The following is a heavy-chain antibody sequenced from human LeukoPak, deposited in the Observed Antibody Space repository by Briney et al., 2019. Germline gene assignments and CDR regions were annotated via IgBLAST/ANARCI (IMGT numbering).Heavy chain of an antibody. V-gene: IGHV3-48*02. D-gene: IGHD3-10*02. CDR1: GFTFCGYS. CDR2: IISSSSAI. CDR3: AGDYVYAFNM. J-gene: IGHJ3*02. Sequence: GGSLRPSCAHPGFTFCGYSMNWVRQAPAKGLEWVSYIISSSSAIHYTDSVKGRFTISRDNAKNSLYLQMDSLRDEDTAVYYCAGDYVYAFNMWGQGTMVTVSS.